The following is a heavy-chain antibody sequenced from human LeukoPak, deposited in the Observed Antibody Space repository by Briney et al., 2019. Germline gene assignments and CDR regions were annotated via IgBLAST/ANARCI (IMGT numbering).Heavy chain of an antibody. V-gene: IGHV3-30-3*01. CDR3: ASPRCSSTSCYGDYFDY. D-gene: IGHD2-2*01. CDR1: GFTFSSYA. CDR2: ISYDGSNK. Sequence: GGSLRLSCAASGFTFSSYAMHWVRQAPGKGLEWVAVISYDGSNKYYADSVKGRFTISRDNSKNTLYLQMNSLRAEDTAVYYCASPRCSSTSCYGDYFDYWGQGTLVTVSS. J-gene: IGHJ4*02.